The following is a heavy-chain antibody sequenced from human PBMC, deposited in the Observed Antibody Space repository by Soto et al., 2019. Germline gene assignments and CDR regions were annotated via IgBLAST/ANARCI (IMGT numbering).Heavy chain of an antibody. V-gene: IGHV4-39*01. CDR1: GGSISSSSYH. CDR2: IYYSGST. CDR3: ARLSTRFWFDP. J-gene: IGHJ5*02. Sequence: PSETLSLTCTVSGGSISSSSYHWGWIRQPPGKGLEWIGSIYYSGSTYYNPSLKSRVTISVDTSKNQFSLKLSSVTAADTAVYYCARLSTRFWFDPWGQGTLVTVSS.